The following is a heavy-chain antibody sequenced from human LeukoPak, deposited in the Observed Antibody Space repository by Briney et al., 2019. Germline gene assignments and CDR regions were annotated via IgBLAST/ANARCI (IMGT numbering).Heavy chain of an antibody. J-gene: IGHJ3*02. CDR1: GFPFSSYA. CDR3: ARESGGIAAEGDAFDI. V-gene: IGHV3-23*01. CDR2: ISGSGGST. Sequence: GGSLRLSCAASGFPFSSYAMNWVRQAPGKGLEWVSGISGSGGSTHYADSVKGRFTISRDNSKNTLYLQMNSLRAEDTAVYYCARESGGIAAEGDAFDIWGQGTMVTVSS. D-gene: IGHD6-13*01.